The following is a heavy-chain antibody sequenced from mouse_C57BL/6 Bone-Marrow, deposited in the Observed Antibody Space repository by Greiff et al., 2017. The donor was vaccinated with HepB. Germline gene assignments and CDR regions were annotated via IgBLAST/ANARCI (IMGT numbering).Heavy chain of an antibody. Sequence: VQLQQPGAELVRPGASVKLSCKASGYNFKNDYMHWVKQRPGQGLEWIGNIDPYDSDTHYAPKFQGKATMTVDKSSNTAYLQLSSLTSEDTAVYYCATGEQGSAYWGQGTMVTVAA. CDR1: GYNFKNDY. CDR3: ATGEQGSAY. CDR2: IDPYDSDT. V-gene: IGHV14-1*01. D-gene: IGHD3-3*01. J-gene: IGHJ3*01.